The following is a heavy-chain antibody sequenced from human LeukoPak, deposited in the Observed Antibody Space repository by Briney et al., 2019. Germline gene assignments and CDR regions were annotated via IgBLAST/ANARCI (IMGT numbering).Heavy chain of an antibody. V-gene: IGHV3-48*01. CDR2: ISSSSSTI. CDR1: GFTFSSYS. CDR3: ARDYYGSGSYYNDLGY. D-gene: IGHD3-10*01. J-gene: IGHJ4*02. Sequence: PGGSLRLSCAASGFTFSSYSMNWVRRAPGKGLEWVSYISSSSSTIYYADSVKGRFTISRDNAKNSLYLQMNSLRAEDTAVYYCARDYYGSGSYYNDLGYWGQGTLVTVSS.